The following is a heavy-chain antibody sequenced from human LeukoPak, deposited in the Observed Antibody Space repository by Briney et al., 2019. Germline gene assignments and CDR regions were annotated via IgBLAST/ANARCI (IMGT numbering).Heavy chain of an antibody. CDR3: ARQYYDFWSGYPRQTYYFDY. CDR2: IYPDVSDT. D-gene: IGHD3-3*01. J-gene: IGHJ4*02. Sequence: GESLKISCKGLGYSFSSYSIGWVRQMPGKGLEWMGIIYPDVSDTRYSPSFQGQVTISADKSFSTAYLQWSSLKASDTAMDYCARQYYDFWSGYPRQTYYFDYWGQGTLVTVSS. V-gene: IGHV5-51*01. CDR1: GYSFSSYS.